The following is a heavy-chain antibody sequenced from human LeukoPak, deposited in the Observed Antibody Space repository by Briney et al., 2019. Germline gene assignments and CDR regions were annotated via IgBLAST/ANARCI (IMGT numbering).Heavy chain of an antibody. V-gene: IGHV4-59*01. CDR2: IYYSGST. D-gene: IGHD5-18*01. CDR1: GGSISSYY. J-gene: IGHJ5*02. CDR3: AREVVDTAMVRWFDP. Sequence: SETLSLTCTVSGGSISSYYWSWIRQPPGKGLEWIGYIYYSGSTNYNPSLKSRVTISVDTSKNQFSLKLSSVTAADTAVYYCAREVVDTAMVRWFDPWGQGTLVTVSS.